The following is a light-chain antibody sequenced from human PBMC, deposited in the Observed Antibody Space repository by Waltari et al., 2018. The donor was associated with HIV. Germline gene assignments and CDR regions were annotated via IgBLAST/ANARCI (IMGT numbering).Light chain of an antibody. CDR2: QSD. CDR3: AAWDNYLNAWV. Sequence: QSVLTQPPSTSAPPGQRVTILCSGASSNIGSHFVSWYQQVPGATPKLPIYQSDRPPSGVPDRFCGSASGTSASLAINGLRSEDEAVYYCAAWDNYLNAWVFGGGTKVTVL. V-gene: IGLV1-47*01. J-gene: IGLJ3*02. CDR1: SSNIGSHF.